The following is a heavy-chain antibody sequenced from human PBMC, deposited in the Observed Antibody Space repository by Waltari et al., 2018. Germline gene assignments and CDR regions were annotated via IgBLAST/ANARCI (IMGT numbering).Heavy chain of an antibody. CDR3: ARGRSAAAGNAGNWFDP. D-gene: IGHD6-13*01. J-gene: IGHJ5*02. CDR2: INQSGST. CDR1: GGSFSGYY. Sequence: QVQLQQWGAGLLKPSETLSLTCAVYGGSFSGYYWSWIRQPPGKGLEWIGEINQSGSTNYNPSLKSRVTISVDTSKNQFSLKLSSVTAADTAVYYCARGRSAAAGNAGNWFDPWGQGTLVTVSS. V-gene: IGHV4-34*01.